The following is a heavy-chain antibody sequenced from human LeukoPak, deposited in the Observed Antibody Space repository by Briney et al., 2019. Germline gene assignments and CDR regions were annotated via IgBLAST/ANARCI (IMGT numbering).Heavy chain of an antibody. CDR1: GFTFSSYW. D-gene: IGHD2-21*01. CDR3: ARDPSMTAVSAYSFDF. CDR2: IKQDGSET. Sequence: PGGSLRLSCAASGFTFSSYWMSWVRQAPGKGLEWAASIKQDGSETYYVDSVKGRFIIPKDNAQNLLFLQMNSLRVEDTAMYFCARDPSMTAVSAYSFDFWGQGTLVTVSS. J-gene: IGHJ4*02. V-gene: IGHV3-7*01.